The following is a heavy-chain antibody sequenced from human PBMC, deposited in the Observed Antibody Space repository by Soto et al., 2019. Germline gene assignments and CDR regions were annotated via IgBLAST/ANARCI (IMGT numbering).Heavy chain of an antibody. CDR2: ISSTSSYT. CDR3: ARAVGYCSGGSCYFDY. CDR1: GFTFSDYP. V-gene: IGHV3-11*06. Sequence: QVQLVESGGGLVKPGGSLRLSCAASGFTFSDYPMPWIRQAPGKGLEWVSYISSTSSYTNYADSVKGRFTISRDNAKNSLYLQMNGLRAEDTAVYYCARAVGYCSGGSCYFDYWGQGTLVTVSS. D-gene: IGHD2-15*01. J-gene: IGHJ4*02.